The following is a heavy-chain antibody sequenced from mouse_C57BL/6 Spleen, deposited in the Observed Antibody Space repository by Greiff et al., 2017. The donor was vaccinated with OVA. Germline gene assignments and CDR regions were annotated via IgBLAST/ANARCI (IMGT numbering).Heavy chain of an antibody. CDR2: INPSTGGT. CDR1: GYSFTGYY. D-gene: IGHD4-1*01. Sequence: EVMLVESGPELVKPGASVKISCKASGYSFTGYYMNWVKQSPEKSLEWIGEINPSTGGTTYNQKFKAKATLTVDKSSSTAYMQLKSLTSEDSAVYYCARGANWDVTYYFDYWGQGTTLTVSS. CDR3: ARGANWDVTYYFDY. V-gene: IGHV1-42*01. J-gene: IGHJ2*01.